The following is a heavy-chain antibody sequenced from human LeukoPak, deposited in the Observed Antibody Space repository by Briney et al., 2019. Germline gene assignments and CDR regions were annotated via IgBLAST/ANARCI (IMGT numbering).Heavy chain of an antibody. CDR2: INSDGGGA. J-gene: IGHJ5*02. CDR1: GIAFGNNW. CDR3: VRDVPHNWFDT. V-gene: IGHV3-74*01. Sequence: GGSLRLSCAASGIAFGNNWMHWVRQGPGKGLVWISRINSDGGGAIYADSVKGRFTVSRDNAKNTLYLQMNSLRAEDTAVYYCVRDVPHNWFDTWGQGTLVTVSS.